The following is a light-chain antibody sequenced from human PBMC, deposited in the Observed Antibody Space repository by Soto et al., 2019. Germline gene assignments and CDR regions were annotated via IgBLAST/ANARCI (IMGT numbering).Light chain of an antibody. CDR3: QQYHTWPIT. CDR2: GAS. V-gene: IGKV3-15*01. J-gene: IGKJ5*01. CDR1: QGVSRK. Sequence: DIVMTQSPATLSVAPGERVTSSCRASQGVSRKLAWYQHKPGQAPRLLISGASTGATGIPARFSGSGSGTEFTLTISSLQSEDCAIYYCQQYHTWPITFGQGTRLEIK.